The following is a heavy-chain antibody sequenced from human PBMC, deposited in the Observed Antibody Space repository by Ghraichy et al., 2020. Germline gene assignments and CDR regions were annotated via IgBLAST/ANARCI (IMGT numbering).Heavy chain of an antibody. CDR1: EFSLGDYS. D-gene: IGHD3-9*01. J-gene: IGHJ4*02. Sequence: GVRRLSCTASEFSLGDYSMKWVRQAPGKGLEWVGFIRSKYFGGTTEYAASVKGRFTISRDDSKNIAYLQMTSLKTEDTAVYYCTSYYTDWYYFDYWGQGTLVTVSS. CDR3: TSYYTDWYYFDY. CDR2: IRSKYFGGTT. V-gene: IGHV3-49*04.